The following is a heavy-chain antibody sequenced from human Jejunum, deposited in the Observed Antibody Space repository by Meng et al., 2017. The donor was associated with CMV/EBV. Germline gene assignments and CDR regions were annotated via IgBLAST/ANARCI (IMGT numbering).Heavy chain of an antibody. CDR3: ARVVLYHYGMDV. D-gene: IGHD6-6*01. CDR2: IYYSGNT. Sequence: VSGASVSSGSYFWSWIRQPLGKGLESIGYIYYSGNTNYNPSLKSRATISVDTSKNQFSLRLTSVTAADTAVYYCARVVLYHYGMDVWGQGTTVTVSS. CDR1: GASVSSGSYF. J-gene: IGHJ6*02. V-gene: IGHV4-61*01.